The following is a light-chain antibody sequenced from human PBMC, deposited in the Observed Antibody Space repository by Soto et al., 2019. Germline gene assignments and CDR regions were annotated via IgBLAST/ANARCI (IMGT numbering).Light chain of an antibody. Sequence: QSVLAQPRSVSGSPGQSVTISCTGTSSDVGGYYYISWYQHHPGKAPKLMIYDVTKRPSGVPDRFSGSKSGITASLTISGLQAEDEADYYCCSYAGTYTFYVFGSGTKVT. J-gene: IGLJ1*01. V-gene: IGLV2-11*01. CDR3: CSYAGTYTFYV. CDR2: DVT. CDR1: SSDVGGYYY.